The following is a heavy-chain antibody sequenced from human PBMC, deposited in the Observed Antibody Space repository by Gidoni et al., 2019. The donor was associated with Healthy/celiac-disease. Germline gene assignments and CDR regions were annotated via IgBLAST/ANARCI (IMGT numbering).Heavy chain of an antibody. CDR2: ISSSSSYI. V-gene: IGHV3-21*01. J-gene: IGHJ3*02. Sequence: EVQLVESGGVLVKPGGSLRLSCAASAFTFSSYSMNWVRQAPGKGLEWVSSISSSSSYIYYADSVKGLFTISRDNAKNSLYLQMNSLRAEDTAVYYCARDRVATMGLDAFDIWGQGTMVTVSS. CDR1: AFTFSSYS. CDR3: ARDRVATMGLDAFDI. D-gene: IGHD5-12*01.